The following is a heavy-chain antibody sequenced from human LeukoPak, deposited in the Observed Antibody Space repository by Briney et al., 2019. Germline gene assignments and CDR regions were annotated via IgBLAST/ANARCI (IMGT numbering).Heavy chain of an antibody. J-gene: IGHJ6*03. Sequence: GGSLRLSCAASGFTFSSYGMHWVRQAPGKGLEWVAVISYDGSNKYYADSVKGRFTISRDNSKNTLYLQMNSLRAEDTAVYYSARDQAYYYGSGTEIYYYYYMDVWGKGTTVTVSS. CDR1: GFTFSSYG. D-gene: IGHD3-10*01. CDR2: ISYDGSNK. V-gene: IGHV3-30*03. CDR3: ARDQAYYYGSGTEIYYYYYMDV.